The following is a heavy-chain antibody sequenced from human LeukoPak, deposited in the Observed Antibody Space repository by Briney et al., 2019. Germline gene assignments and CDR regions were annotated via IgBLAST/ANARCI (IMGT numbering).Heavy chain of an antibody. Sequence: ASVKVSCKASGYTLTDHYLHWVRQAPGQGLEWMGWINPKSGGTNSAQKFRGRVTMTRDTSINTAYMELSRLTLDDTAVYFCARDLGYCGPPSCYTIFYGMDVWGQGTTVTVSS. V-gene: IGHV1-2*02. D-gene: IGHD2-2*02. CDR3: ARDLGYCGPPSCYTIFYGMDV. J-gene: IGHJ6*02. CDR1: GYTLTDHY. CDR2: INPKSGGT.